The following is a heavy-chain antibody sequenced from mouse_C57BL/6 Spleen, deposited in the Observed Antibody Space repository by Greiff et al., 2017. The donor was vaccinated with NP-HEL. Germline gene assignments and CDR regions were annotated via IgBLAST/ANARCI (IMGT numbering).Heavy chain of an antibody. J-gene: IGHJ1*03. V-gene: IGHV5-12*01. CDR3: ARHGYYYGRYFDV. CDR2: ISNGGGSS. D-gene: IGHD1-1*01. Sequence: DVKLVESGGGLVQPGGSLKLSCAASGFTFSDYYMYWVRQAPEKRLEWVAYISNGGGSSYYPDTVKGRFTISRDNAKNTLYLQMSRLKSEDTAMYYCARHGYYYGRYFDVWGTGTTVTVSS. CDR1: GFTFSDYY.